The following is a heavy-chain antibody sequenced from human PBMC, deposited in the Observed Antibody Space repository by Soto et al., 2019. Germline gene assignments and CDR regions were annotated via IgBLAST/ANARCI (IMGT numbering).Heavy chain of an antibody. D-gene: IGHD2-15*01. CDR2: ISGSGGST. CDR3: AKAIYCSGGSCYSFYYGMDV. J-gene: IGHJ6*02. CDR1: GFTFSSYA. Sequence: PGGSLRLSCAASGFTFSSYAMIWVRQAPGKGLEWVSAISGSGGSTYYADSVKGRFTISRDNSKNTLYLQMNSLRAEDTAVYYCAKAIYCSGGSCYSFYYGMDVWGQGTTVTVSS. V-gene: IGHV3-23*01.